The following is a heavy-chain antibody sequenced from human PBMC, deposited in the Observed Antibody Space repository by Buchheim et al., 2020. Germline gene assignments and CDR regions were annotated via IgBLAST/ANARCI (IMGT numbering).Heavy chain of an antibody. CDR1: GFTFSSYW. J-gene: IGHJ6*03. CDR3: ARGDGSGWYSYYYYYMDV. CDR2: INSDGSST. Sequence: EVQLVESGGGLVQPGGSLRLSCAASGFTFSSYWMHWVRQAPGKGLVWVSRINSDGSSTSYAASVKGRFTISRDNAKKTLYLQMNSLRAEDTAVYYCARGDGSGWYSYYYYYMDVWGKGTT. V-gene: IGHV3-74*01. D-gene: IGHD6-19*01.